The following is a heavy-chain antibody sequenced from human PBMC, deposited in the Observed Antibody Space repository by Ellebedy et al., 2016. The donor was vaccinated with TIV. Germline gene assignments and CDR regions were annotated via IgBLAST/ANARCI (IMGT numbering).Heavy chain of an antibody. V-gene: IGHV3-33*08. Sequence: GESLKISXAASGFTFSGYSMNWVRQAPGKGLEWVANIWYDGTNKYYADSVKGRFTISRDNSKNTLYLQMNSLRAEDTAVYYCARYGDYVWDLKTDYWGQGTLVTVSS. D-gene: IGHD4-17*01. J-gene: IGHJ4*02. CDR3: ARYGDYVWDLKTDY. CDR2: IWYDGTNK. CDR1: GFTFSGYS.